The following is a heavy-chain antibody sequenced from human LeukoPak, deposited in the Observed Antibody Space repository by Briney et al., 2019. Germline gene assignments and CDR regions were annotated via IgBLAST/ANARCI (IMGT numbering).Heavy chain of an antibody. Sequence: GGSLRLSCTPSGFIFSNFGMRWVRQAPEKGLEWLAFIRYDGSNKYSADSVKGRFTISRDNSRNTLFLQMDSLRSEDTAVYYCARDLGIFGDFDYWGQGTLVIVSS. CDR2: IRYDGSNK. J-gene: IGHJ4*02. V-gene: IGHV3-30*02. CDR1: GFIFSNFG. CDR3: ARDLGIFGDFDY. D-gene: IGHD3-3*01.